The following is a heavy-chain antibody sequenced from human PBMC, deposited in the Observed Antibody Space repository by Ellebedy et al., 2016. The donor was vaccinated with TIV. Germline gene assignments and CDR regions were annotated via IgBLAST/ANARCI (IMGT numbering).Heavy chain of an antibody. CDR1: GGSFSAYY. CDR3: ARTPYDLLTGYYSSYFDS. D-gene: IGHD3-9*01. V-gene: IGHV4-34*01. J-gene: IGHJ4*02. Sequence: MPSETLSLTCAVYGGSFSAYYWTWIRQPPGKGLEWIGEINHSGSTNYSPSLKSRVTISLDTSKNQFSLHLSSVTAADTAVYYCARTPYDLLTGYYSSYFDSWGQGTLVPVSS. CDR2: INHSGST.